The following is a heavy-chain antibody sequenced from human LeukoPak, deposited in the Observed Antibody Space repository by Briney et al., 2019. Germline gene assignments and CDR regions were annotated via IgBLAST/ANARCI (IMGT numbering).Heavy chain of an antibody. D-gene: IGHD3-10*01. J-gene: IGHJ4*02. CDR3: ASDHDLWGSGTHGDY. CDR2: IIPIFGTA. V-gene: IGHV1-69*13. Sequence: SVKVSCRASGGTFSSYAISWVRQAPGQGLEWMGGIIPIFGTANYAQKFQGRVTITADESTSTAYMELSSLRSEDTAVYYCASDHDLWGSGTHGDYWGQGTLVTVSS. CDR1: GGTFSSYA.